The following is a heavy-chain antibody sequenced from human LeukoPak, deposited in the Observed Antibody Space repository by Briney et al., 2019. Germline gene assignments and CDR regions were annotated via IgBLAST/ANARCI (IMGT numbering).Heavy chain of an antibody. Sequence: SVTVSCKASGGSSSSYVITWVRQAPGQGLEWMGRIIPVLGVSNFAQKFQGRVTITADKSTNTAHMELSRLESGDTAVYYCTRHERLDPDIVGANYYYYGMDVWGQGTTVTVSS. D-gene: IGHD2-15*01. CDR3: TRHERLDPDIVGANYYYYGMDV. J-gene: IGHJ6*02. CDR2: IIPVLGVS. V-gene: IGHV1-69*04. CDR1: GGSSSSYV.